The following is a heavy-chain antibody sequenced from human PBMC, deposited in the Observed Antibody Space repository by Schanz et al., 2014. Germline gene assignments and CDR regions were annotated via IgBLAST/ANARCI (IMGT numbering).Heavy chain of an antibody. V-gene: IGHV3-33*08. J-gene: IGHJ6*03. CDR3: ARVDSGYDSHLYYYYYYMDV. D-gene: IGHD5-12*01. Sequence: VQLVESGGGLAQPGGSLRLSCAASGFIVSSTYMTWVRQAPGRGLEWVALIWYDGSNKYYAESVKGRFTISRDNFKNTLFLQMNSLRAEDTAAYYCARVDSGYDSHLYYYYYYMDVWGKGTTVTVSS. CDR2: IWYDGSNK. CDR1: GFIVSSTY.